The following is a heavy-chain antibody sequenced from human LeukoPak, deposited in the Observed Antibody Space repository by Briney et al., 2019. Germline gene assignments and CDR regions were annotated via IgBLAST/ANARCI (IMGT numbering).Heavy chain of an antibody. CDR2: INHSGST. Sequence: SETLSLTCAVYGGSFSGYYWGWIRQPPGKGLEWIGEINHSGSTNYNPSLKSRVTISVDTSKNQFSLKLSSVTAADTAVYYCARGGYGSGSYSPFDYWGQGTLVTVSS. CDR1: GGSFSGYY. D-gene: IGHD3-10*01. J-gene: IGHJ4*02. V-gene: IGHV4-34*01. CDR3: ARGGYGSGSYSPFDY.